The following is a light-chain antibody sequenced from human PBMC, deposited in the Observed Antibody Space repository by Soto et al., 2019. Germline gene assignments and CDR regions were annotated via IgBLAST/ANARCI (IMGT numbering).Light chain of an antibody. Sequence: QSVLTQPPSVSATPGQRVTISCSGSSSNIGRGNVNWYQQVPGTAPKLLVYINDQRPSGVPGRFSGSKSGTSASLAISGLQPEDEADYYCAAWDDSLNALFGTGTKVTVL. CDR3: AAWDDSLNAL. CDR1: SSNIGRGN. V-gene: IGLV1-44*01. J-gene: IGLJ1*01. CDR2: IND.